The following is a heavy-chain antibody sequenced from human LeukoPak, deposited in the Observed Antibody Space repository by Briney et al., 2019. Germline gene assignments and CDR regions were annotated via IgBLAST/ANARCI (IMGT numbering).Heavy chain of an antibody. CDR1: GYTFTSYG. D-gene: IGHD4/OR15-4a*01. Sequence: ASVKVSCKASGYTFTSYGISWVRQAPGQGLEWMGWISAYNGNTNYAQKLQGRVTMTTDTSTSTAYMELRSLRSDDTAVYYCARPLLWWPQVGYFDYWGQGTLVTVSS. CDR3: ARPLLWWPQVGYFDY. V-gene: IGHV1-18*01. CDR2: ISAYNGNT. J-gene: IGHJ4*02.